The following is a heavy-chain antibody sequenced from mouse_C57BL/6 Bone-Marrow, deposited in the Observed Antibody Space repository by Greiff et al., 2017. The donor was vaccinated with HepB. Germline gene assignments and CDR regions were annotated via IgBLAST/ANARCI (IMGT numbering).Heavy chain of an antibody. CDR1: GYTFTDYN. Sequence: EVKLQQSGPELVKPGASVKMSCKASGYTFTDYNMHWVKQSHGKSLEWIGYINPNNGGTSYNQKFKGKATLTVNKSSSTAYMELRSLTSEDSAVYYCARWGYDGYYGAMDYWGQGTSVTVSS. J-gene: IGHJ4*01. CDR2: INPNNGGT. CDR3: ARWGYDGYYGAMDY. D-gene: IGHD2-3*01. V-gene: IGHV1-22*01.